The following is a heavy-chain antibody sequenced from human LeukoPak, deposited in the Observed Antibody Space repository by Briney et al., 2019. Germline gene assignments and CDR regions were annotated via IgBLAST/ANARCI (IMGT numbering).Heavy chain of an antibody. D-gene: IGHD6-6*01. J-gene: IGHJ3*02. CDR3: ARGDSSSSPDDAFDT. CDR2: IKQDGSEN. Sequence: GGSLRLSCAASGFTISSYRMNWVRQAPGKGLEWVANIKQDGSENYYVDSVKGRFTISRDNAKNSLYMQMNSLRAEDTAVYYCARGDSSSSPDDAFDTWGQGTMVTVSS. CDR1: GFTISSYR. V-gene: IGHV3-7*05.